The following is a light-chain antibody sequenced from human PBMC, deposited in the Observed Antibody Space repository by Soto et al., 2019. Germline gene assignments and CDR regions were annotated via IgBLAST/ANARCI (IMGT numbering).Light chain of an antibody. Sequence: QSALTQPASVSGSPGQSITISCTGTSSDVRGYNYVSWYQQHPGKAPKLMIYDVSNRPSGVSNRFSGSKSGNTASLTISGLQAEDEADYYCSSYSSSSTPLHVFGTGTKLTVL. CDR2: DVS. J-gene: IGLJ1*01. CDR3: SSYSSSSTPLHV. V-gene: IGLV2-14*01. CDR1: SSDVRGYNY.